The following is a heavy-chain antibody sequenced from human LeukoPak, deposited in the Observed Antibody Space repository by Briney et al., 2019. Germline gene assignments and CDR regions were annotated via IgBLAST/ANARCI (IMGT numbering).Heavy chain of an antibody. CDR1: GFTFSSYS. V-gene: IGHV3-21*01. Sequence: GRSLRLSCAASGFTFSSYSMNWVRQAPGKGLEWVSSISSSSSYIYYADSVKGRFTISRDNAKNSLYLQMNSLRAEDTAVYYCARDLRANYYGSGSYPDFDYWGQGTLVTVSS. J-gene: IGHJ4*02. CDR3: ARDLRANYYGSGSYPDFDY. CDR2: ISSSSSYI. D-gene: IGHD3-10*01.